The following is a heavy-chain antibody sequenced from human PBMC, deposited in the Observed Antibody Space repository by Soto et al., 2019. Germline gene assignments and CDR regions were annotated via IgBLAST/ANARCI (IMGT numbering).Heavy chain of an antibody. CDR3: ARDRLPMVVVVMGWFDP. Sequence: GASVKVSCKASGYTFTGYYMHWVRQAPGQGLEWMGWINPNSGGTNYAQKFQGRVTISRDNAKNSLFLQMNSLRADDTAVYYCARDRLPMVVVVMGWFDPWGQGTLVTVSS. J-gene: IGHJ5*02. CDR1: GYTFTGYY. V-gene: IGHV1-2*02. CDR2: INPNSGGT. D-gene: IGHD3-22*01.